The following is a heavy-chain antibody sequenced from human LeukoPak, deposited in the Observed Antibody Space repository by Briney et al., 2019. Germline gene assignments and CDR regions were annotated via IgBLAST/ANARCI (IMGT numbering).Heavy chain of an antibody. Sequence: SETLSLTCAVYGESFSGYYWSWIRQPPGKGLEWIGYIHTSGSNNQYPSLKSRVTISVDKSKNHFSLRLTSVTAADTAVYYCARRACSGGVCYLDYWGQGTLVTVSS. V-gene: IGHV4-4*09. CDR3: ARRACSGGVCYLDY. D-gene: IGHD2-15*01. CDR1: GESFSGYY. CDR2: IHTSGSN. J-gene: IGHJ4*02.